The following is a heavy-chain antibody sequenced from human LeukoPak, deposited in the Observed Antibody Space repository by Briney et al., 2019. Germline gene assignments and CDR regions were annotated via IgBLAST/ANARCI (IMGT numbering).Heavy chain of an antibody. J-gene: IGHJ3*02. CDR1: GYTLTELS. D-gene: IGHD3-10*01. CDR3: ATGSPTYYYGSGSSPGAFDI. Sequence: ASVKVSCKVSGYTLTELSMHWVRQAPGKGLEWMGGFDPEDGETIYAQKFQGRVTMTEDTSTDTAYMELSSLRSEDTAVYYCATGSPTYYYGSGSSPGAFDIWGQGTMITVSS. V-gene: IGHV1-24*01. CDR2: FDPEDGET.